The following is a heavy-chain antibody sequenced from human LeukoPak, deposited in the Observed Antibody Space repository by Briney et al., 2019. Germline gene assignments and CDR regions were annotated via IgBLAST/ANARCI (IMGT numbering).Heavy chain of an antibody. D-gene: IGHD3-3*01. CDR1: GGSISTSNYY. J-gene: IGHJ4*02. Sequence: SETLSLTCTVSGGSISTSNYYWGWIRQPPGKGLEWIGNIFYSGSTYYSPSLRSRVTISLDTSRNQFSLKLNSVTAADTAVYYCATSGTYYDFWSGYYRPSGFDYWGQGTLVTVSS. V-gene: IGHV4-39*07. CDR3: ATSGTYYDFWSGYYRPSGFDY. CDR2: IFYSGST.